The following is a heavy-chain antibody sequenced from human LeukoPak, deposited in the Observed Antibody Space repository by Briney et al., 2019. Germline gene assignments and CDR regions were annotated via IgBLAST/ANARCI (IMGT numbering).Heavy chain of an antibody. J-gene: IGHJ4*02. CDR3: ARDRFDWLNNLRGVIDY. CDR1: GFTFSSYG. V-gene: IGHV3-33*01. Sequence: PGRSLRLSCAAPGFTFSSYGMHWVRQAPGKGLEWVAVIWYDGSNKYYADSVKGRFTISRDNSKNTLYLQMNSLRAEDTAVYYCARDRFDWLNNLRGVIDYWAREPWSPSPQ. CDR2: IWYDGSNK. D-gene: IGHD3-9*01.